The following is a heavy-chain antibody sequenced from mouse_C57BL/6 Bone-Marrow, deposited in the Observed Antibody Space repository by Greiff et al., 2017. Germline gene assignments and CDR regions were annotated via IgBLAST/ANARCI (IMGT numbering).Heavy chain of an antibody. CDR1: GYTFTSYW. V-gene: IGHV1-64*01. Sequence: QVQLKQPGAELVKPGASVKLSCKASGYTFTSYWMHWVKQRPGQGLEWIGMIHPNSGSTNYTEKFKSKATLTVDKSSSTAYMQLISLTSEASAVYYCATLWSHVAMDYWGQGTSVTVSS. CDR3: ATLWSHVAMDY. CDR2: IHPNSGST. J-gene: IGHJ4*01. D-gene: IGHD1-1*02.